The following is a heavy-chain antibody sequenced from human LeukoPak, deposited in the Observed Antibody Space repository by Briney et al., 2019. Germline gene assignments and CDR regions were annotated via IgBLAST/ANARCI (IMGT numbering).Heavy chain of an antibody. D-gene: IGHD1-26*01. CDR3: ARDLPPCSGSSRHSDAFDI. V-gene: IGHV1-46*01. J-gene: IGHJ3*02. CDR1: GYTFTSYY. CDR2: INPSGGST. Sequence: ASVKVSCKASGYTFTSYYMHWVRQAPGQGLEWMGIINPSGGSTSYAQKFQGRVTMTRDTSTSTVYMELSSLRSEDTAVYYCARDLPPCSGSSRHSDAFDIWGQGTMVTVSS.